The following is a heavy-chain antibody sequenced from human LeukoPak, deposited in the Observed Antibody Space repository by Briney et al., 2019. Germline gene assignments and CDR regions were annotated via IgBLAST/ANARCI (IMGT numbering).Heavy chain of an antibody. CDR3: ARARTTVTTPPHIDY. CDR1: GGSFSGYY. V-gene: IGHV4-34*01. CDR2: INHSGST. J-gene: IGHJ4*02. Sequence: SETLSLTCAVYGGSFSGYYWSWIRQPPGKGLEWIGEINHSGSTNYNPSLKSRVTISVDTSKTQFSLKLSSVTAADTAVYYCARARTTVTTPPHIDYWGQGTLVTVSS. D-gene: IGHD4-17*01.